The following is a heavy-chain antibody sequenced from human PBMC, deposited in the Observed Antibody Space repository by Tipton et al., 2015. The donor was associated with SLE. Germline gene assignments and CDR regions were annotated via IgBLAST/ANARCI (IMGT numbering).Heavy chain of an antibody. D-gene: IGHD2-2*01. CDR3: TRRDTSKWRFDY. CDR2: IYHIENT. Sequence: TLSLTCVVSGGSISSSNWWTWVRQPPGKRLEWIGEIYHIENTNYNPSLKSRVSISVDKSKNQFSLNLNSVTAADTAVYFCTRRDTSKWRFDYWGQGTLVTVSS. V-gene: IGHV4-4*01. J-gene: IGHJ4*02. CDR1: GGSISSSNW.